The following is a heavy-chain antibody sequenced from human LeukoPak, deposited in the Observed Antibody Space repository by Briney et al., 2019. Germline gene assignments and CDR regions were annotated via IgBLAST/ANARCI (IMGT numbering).Heavy chain of an antibody. Sequence: GGSLRLSCAASGFTFSSYSMNWVRQAPGKGLEWVSSISGSSSYIYYADSVKGRFTISRDNAKNSLFLQMNSLRAEDTAVYYCARERDNVAGTRGYFGYWGQGTLVTVSS. J-gene: IGHJ4*02. V-gene: IGHV3-21*01. CDR1: GFTFSSYS. CDR3: ARERDNVAGTRGYFGY. D-gene: IGHD6-19*01. CDR2: ISGSSSYI.